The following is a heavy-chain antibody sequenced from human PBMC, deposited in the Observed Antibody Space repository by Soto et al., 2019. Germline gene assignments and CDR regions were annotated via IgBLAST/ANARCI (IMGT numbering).Heavy chain of an antibody. V-gene: IGHV1-18*01. CDR2: ISAYNGNT. CDR3: ARDEGVVVVAAILYYYYGMDV. Sequence: ASVKVSCKASGYTFTSYGISWVRQATGQGLEWMGWISAYNGNTNYAQKLQGRVTMTTDTSTSTAYMELRSLRSDDTAVYYCARDEGVVVVAAILYYYYGMDVWGQGTTVTV. J-gene: IGHJ6*02. D-gene: IGHD2-15*01. CDR1: GYTFTSYG.